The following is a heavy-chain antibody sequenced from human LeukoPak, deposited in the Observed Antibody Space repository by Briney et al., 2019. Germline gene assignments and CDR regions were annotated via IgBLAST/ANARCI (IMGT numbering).Heavy chain of an antibody. V-gene: IGHV1-2*02. J-gene: IGHJ5*02. Sequence: ASVKVSCKASGYTFTGHYMHWVRQAPGQGLEWMGWINPNSGGTNYAQKFQGRVTMTRDTSISTAYMELSRLRSDDTAVYYCARDRGYCSSTSCYEFDPWGQGTLVTVSS. D-gene: IGHD2-2*01. CDR1: GYTFTGHY. CDR2: INPNSGGT. CDR3: ARDRGYCSSTSCYEFDP.